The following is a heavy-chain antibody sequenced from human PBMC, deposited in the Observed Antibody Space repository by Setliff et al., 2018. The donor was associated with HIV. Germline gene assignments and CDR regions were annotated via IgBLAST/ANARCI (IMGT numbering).Heavy chain of an antibody. D-gene: IGHD5-12*01. CDR3: ARGGGYSGSDRQPFDY. CDR2: IYVSRNT. CDR1: GDSLTTGGAY. J-gene: IGHJ4*02. Sequence: SETLSLTCAVSGDSLTTGGAYWSWVRQPAGKALEWIGHIYVSRNTMYNPSLKSRVTISLDRSNNQLPLNLSSLTAADTAVYFCARGGGYSGSDRQPFDYWGQGSQVTVSS. V-gene: IGHV4-61*09.